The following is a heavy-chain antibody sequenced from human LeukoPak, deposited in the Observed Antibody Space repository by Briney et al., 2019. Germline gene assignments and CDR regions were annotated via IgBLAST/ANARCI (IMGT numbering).Heavy chain of an antibody. CDR3: AKGYYSRGYYYYYMDV. J-gene: IGHJ6*03. V-gene: IGHV3-21*01. CDR2: ISSSSTYI. CDR1: GFTFSNYG. D-gene: IGHD4-11*01. Sequence: GGSLRLSCAASGFTFSNYGMNWVRQAPGKGLEWVSSISSSSTYIYYADSVKGRFTISRDNAKNSLYLQMNSLRAEDTAVYYCAKGYYSRGYYYYYMDVWGKGTTVTVSS.